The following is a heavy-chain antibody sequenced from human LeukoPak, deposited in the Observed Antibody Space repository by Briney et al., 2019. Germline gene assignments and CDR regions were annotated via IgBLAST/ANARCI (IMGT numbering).Heavy chain of an antibody. Sequence: GGSLRLSCAASGFTFSSYEMNWVRQAPGKGLEWVSYISSSGSTIYYADSVKGRFTISRDNAKNSLYLQMNSLRAEDTAVYYCARFGGNWNYDCWGQGTLVTVSS. J-gene: IGHJ4*02. CDR2: ISSSGSTI. CDR3: ARFGGNWNYDC. CDR1: GFTFSSYE. V-gene: IGHV3-48*03. D-gene: IGHD1-7*01.